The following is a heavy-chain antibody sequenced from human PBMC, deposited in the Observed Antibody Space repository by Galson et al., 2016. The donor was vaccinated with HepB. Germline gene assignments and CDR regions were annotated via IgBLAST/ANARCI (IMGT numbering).Heavy chain of an antibody. J-gene: IGHJ4*02. CDR2: IYDSVIT. Sequence: ETLSLTCTVSGGSISSYYWSWIRQPPGKGLEWIGYIYDSVITNYNPSLKSRVTISGDTPKNQFSLKLNPVTAADTAVYYCARCRGSHRLDYWGQGTLVTVSS. CDR3: ARCRGSHRLDY. V-gene: IGHV4-59*01. CDR1: GGSISSYY. D-gene: IGHD3-10*01.